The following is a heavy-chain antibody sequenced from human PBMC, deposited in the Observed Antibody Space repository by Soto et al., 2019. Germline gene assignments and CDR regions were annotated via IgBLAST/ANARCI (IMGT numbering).Heavy chain of an antibody. CDR2: IIPIFGAP. CDR3: ASCSSSGYYRGLDY. D-gene: IGHD6-19*01. CDR1: GGTFSSYA. J-gene: IGHJ4*02. V-gene: IGHV1-69*12. Sequence: QVQLVQSGAEVKKPGSSVKVSCKASGGTFSSYAISWVRQAPGQGLEWMGGIIPIFGAPNYAQKFQGRVTXAADESTSTAYMELSSLRSEDTAVYDCASCSSSGYYRGLDYWGQGTLVTVSS.